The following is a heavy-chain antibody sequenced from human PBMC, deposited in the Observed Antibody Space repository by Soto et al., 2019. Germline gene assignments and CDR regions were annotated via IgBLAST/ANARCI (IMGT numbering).Heavy chain of an antibody. CDR3: ARDYLPRLRNDAFDI. J-gene: IGHJ3*02. Sequence: GASVKVSCKASGGTFSSYAISWVRQAPGQGLEWMGIIIPSGGSTSYAQKFQGRVTMTRDTSTSTVYMELSSLRSEDTAVYYCARDYLPRLRNDAFDIWGQGTMVTVSS. CDR2: IIPSGGST. V-gene: IGHV1-46*03. CDR1: GGTFSSYA. D-gene: IGHD3-16*01.